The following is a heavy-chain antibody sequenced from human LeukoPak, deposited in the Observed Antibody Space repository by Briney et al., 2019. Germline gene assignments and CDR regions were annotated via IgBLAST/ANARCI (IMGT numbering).Heavy chain of an antibody. CDR3: ARDGSGSR. Sequence: SETLSLTCTVSGGSISNYYWSWVRQPPGKGLEWIGYIYFSGSTYYNPSLKSRLTISIDTSKNQFSLRLTSVTAADTAVYYCARDGSGSRWGQGTLVTVSS. V-gene: IGHV4-59*01. J-gene: IGHJ4*02. CDR1: GGSISNYY. D-gene: IGHD3-10*01. CDR2: IYFSGST.